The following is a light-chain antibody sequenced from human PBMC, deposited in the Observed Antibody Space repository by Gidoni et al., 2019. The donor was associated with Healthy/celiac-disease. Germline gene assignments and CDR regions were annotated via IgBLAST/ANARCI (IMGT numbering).Light chain of an antibody. V-gene: IGKV1-5*03. CDR2: KAS. CDR3: QQYNSYSIT. Sequence: IHMTPSPSTLSASVGDRVTITCRASQSISSWLAWYQQKPGKAPKLLIYKASSLESGVPSRFSGSGSGTEFTLTISSLQPDDFATYYCQQYNSYSITFGQGTRLEIK. J-gene: IGKJ5*01. CDR1: QSISSW.